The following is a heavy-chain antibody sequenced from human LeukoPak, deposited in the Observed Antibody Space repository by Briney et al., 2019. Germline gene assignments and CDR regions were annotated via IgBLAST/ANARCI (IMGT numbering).Heavy chain of an antibody. CDR3: ARDLSHDYSTPMYYYYYMDV. D-gene: IGHD4-11*01. CDR2: INQDGTEK. J-gene: IGHJ6*03. V-gene: IGHV3-7*01. Sequence: GGSLRLSCAASGFPFSTYWMSWVRQAPGKGLEWVANINQDGTEKYYVDSVKGRFTISRDYAKNSLYLQMNSLRAEDTAVYYCARDLSHDYSTPMYYYYYMDVWGKGTTVTVSS. CDR1: GFPFSTYW.